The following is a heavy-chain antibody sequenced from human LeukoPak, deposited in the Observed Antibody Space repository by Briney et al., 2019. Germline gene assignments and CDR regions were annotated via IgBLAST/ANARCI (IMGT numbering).Heavy chain of an antibody. Sequence: PSETLSITCTVSGSSISSYYWSWIRQPPGKGLEWIGYIYYTGSTNYNPSLKSRVTISVDTSKNQFSLKLSSLTAADTAVYYCARTGPRQLIDYWGQGTLVTVSS. J-gene: IGHJ4*02. D-gene: IGHD6-19*01. CDR1: GSSISSYY. V-gene: IGHV4-59*01. CDR3: ARTGPRQLIDY. CDR2: IYYTGST.